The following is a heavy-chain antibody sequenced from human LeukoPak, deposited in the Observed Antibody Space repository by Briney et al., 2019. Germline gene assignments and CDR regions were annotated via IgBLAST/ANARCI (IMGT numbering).Heavy chain of an antibody. V-gene: IGHV1-69*05. CDR1: GGTFSSYA. CDR3: ASGELLWFGEFNYYYMDV. J-gene: IGHJ6*03. Sequence: SVKVSCKASGGTFSSYAISWVRQAPGQGLEWTGGIIPIFGTANYAQKFQGRVTITTDESTSTAYMELSSLRSEDTAVYYCASGELLWFGEFNYYYMDVWGKGTTVTVSS. D-gene: IGHD3-10*01. CDR2: IIPIFGTA.